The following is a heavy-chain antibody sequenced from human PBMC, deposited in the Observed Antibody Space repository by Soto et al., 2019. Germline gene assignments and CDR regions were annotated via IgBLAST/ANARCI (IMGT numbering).Heavy chain of an antibody. Sequence: PGGSLRLSCAGYGFTFSRYTMNWVRQAPGKGLEWVSIISSRGDRTSYAESVKGRFTISRDDSKNTLFLHMNSLGAEDTAVYYCAKETGYSYGFQPNALDVWGQGTTVTVSS. CDR1: GFTFSRYT. D-gene: IGHD5-18*01. CDR2: ISSRGDRT. CDR3: AKETGYSYGFQPNALDV. V-gene: IGHV3-23*01. J-gene: IGHJ6*02.